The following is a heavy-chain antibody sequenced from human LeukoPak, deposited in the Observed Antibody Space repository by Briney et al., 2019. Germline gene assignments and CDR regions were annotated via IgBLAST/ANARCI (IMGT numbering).Heavy chain of an antibody. J-gene: IGHJ1*01. D-gene: IGHD1-26*01. Sequence: GGCLRLSCAASGFTFSNYDMTWVRQAPGKGLESVSAISASGGRTFYADSVKGRFTISRDDSKNTLYLQMNSLRAEDTAVYYCAKGVGTTSSHFHHWGQGTLVTVSS. CDR3: AKGVGTTSSHFHH. V-gene: IGHV3-23*01. CDR1: GFTFSNYD. CDR2: ISASGGRT.